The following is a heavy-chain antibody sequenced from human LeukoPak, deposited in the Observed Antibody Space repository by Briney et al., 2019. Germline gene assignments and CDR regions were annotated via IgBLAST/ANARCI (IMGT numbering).Heavy chain of an antibody. D-gene: IGHD3-10*02. Sequence: SETLSLTCTVSGGSIGTYYWTWIRQPPGKGLEWIGYIDYSGSTKFNPSLKSRATMSIDTSKNQFSPRLSSVTAADTAVYYCTRGRRSSNVHDAFDIWGQGTMVTVSS. J-gene: IGHJ3*02. CDR2: IDYSGST. CDR3: TRGRRSSNVHDAFDI. V-gene: IGHV4-59*01. CDR1: GGSIGTYY.